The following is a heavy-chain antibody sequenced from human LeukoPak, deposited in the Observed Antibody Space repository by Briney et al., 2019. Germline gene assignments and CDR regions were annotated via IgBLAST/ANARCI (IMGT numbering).Heavy chain of an antibody. Sequence: SEILSLTCTVSGGSVSSYYWSWIRQPAGKGLEWIGRIYTSGSTIYNPSLKSRVTMSVDTSKNQFSLKLSSVTAADTAVYYCARDKSVLLWFGETDYYYGMDVWGQGTTVTVSS. V-gene: IGHV4-4*07. J-gene: IGHJ6*02. CDR3: ARDKSVLLWFGETDYYYGMDV. CDR1: GGSVSSYY. CDR2: IYTSGST. D-gene: IGHD3-10*01.